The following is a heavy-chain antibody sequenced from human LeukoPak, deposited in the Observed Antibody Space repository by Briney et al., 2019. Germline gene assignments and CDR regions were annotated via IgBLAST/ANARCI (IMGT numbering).Heavy chain of an antibody. CDR2: IGTGGDT. D-gene: IGHD6-13*01. J-gene: IGHJ4*02. V-gene: IGHV3-13*01. CDR3: VRATAGFDY. Sequence: PGGSLRLSCAASGFTFSTYDMHWVRQATGKGLEWVSAIGTGGDTYYPGSVKGRFTISRENAKSSLYLQMNSLRAGDTAVYYCVRATAGFDYWGQGTLVTVSS. CDR1: GFTFSTYD.